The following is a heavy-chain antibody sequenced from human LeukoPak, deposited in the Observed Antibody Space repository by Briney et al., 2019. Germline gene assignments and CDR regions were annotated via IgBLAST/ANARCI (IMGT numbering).Heavy chain of an antibody. Sequence: GGSLRLSCAASGFTFSNHWMHWVRQAPGKGLMWVSRINRDGSRTDYADSVKGRFTISRDNSNNTLYLQMNTLRIEDTSVYFCASPARRITVFGVPFDYWGQGALVIVSS. CDR1: GFTFSNHW. V-gene: IGHV3-74*01. CDR3: ASPARRITVFGVPFDY. D-gene: IGHD3-10*02. J-gene: IGHJ4*02. CDR2: INRDGSRT.